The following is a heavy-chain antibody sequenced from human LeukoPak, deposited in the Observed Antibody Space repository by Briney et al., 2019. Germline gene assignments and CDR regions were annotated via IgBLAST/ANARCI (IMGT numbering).Heavy chain of an antibody. D-gene: IGHD1-14*01. V-gene: IGHV1-69*05. Sequence: ASVKVSFKASGGTFSSYAISWVRQAPGQGLEWMGRIIPIFGTANYAQKFQGRVTITTDESTSTAYMELSSLRSEDTAVYYCARATGYYFDYWGQGTLVTVSS. CDR1: GGTFSSYA. J-gene: IGHJ4*02. CDR3: ARATGYYFDY. CDR2: IIPIFGTA.